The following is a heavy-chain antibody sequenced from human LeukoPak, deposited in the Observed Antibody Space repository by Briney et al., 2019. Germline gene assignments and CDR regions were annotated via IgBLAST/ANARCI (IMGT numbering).Heavy chain of an antibody. CDR2: IYYSGST. CDR1: GGSFSGYY. J-gene: IGHJ4*02. CDR3: ARHSSSWSTEVNLFGY. Sequence: SETLSLTCAVYGGSFSGYYWSWIRQPPGKGLEWIGYIYYSGSTNYNPSLKSRVTISVDTSKNQFSLKLSSVTAADTAVYYCARHSSSWSTEVNLFGYWGQGTLVTVSS. V-gene: IGHV4-59*08. D-gene: IGHD6-13*01.